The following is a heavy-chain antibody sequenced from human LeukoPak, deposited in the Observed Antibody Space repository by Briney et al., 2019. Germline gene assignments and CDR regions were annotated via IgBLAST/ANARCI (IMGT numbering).Heavy chain of an antibody. V-gene: IGHV3-21*01. CDR3: ARANCGGDCYYAFDI. CDR1: GFTFSSYS. D-gene: IGHD2-21*02. Sequence: GGSLRLSCAASGFTFSSYSMNWVRQAPGKGLEWVSSISSSSSYIYYADSVKGRFTISRDNAKNSLYLQMNSLRAEDTAVYYCARANCGGDCYYAFDIWGQGTMVTVSS. CDR2: ISSSSSYI. J-gene: IGHJ3*02.